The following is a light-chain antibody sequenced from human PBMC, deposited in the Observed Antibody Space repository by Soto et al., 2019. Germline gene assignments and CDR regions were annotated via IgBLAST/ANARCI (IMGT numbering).Light chain of an antibody. Sequence: EIVMTQSPATLSVSPGERATLSCWASQSVSSNLAWYQQEPGQAPRLLIYGASSRATGIPSRFSGSGSGTEFTLPISSLQSEDFAVYYCQQYNNWPVTFGPGTKVDI. CDR3: QQYNNWPVT. J-gene: IGKJ3*01. V-gene: IGKV3-15*01. CDR1: QSVSSN. CDR2: GAS.